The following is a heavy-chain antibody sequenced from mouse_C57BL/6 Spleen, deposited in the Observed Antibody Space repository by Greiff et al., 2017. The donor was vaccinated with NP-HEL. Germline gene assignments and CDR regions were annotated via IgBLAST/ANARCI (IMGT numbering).Heavy chain of an antibody. D-gene: IGHD1-1*01. CDR2: IWSDGST. V-gene: IGHV2-6-1*01. J-gene: IGHJ4*01. CDR3: ARHKDYYGSSYGAMDY. Sequence: VQLQQSGPGLVAPSQSLSITCTVSGFSLTSYGVHWVRQPPGKGLEWLVVIWSDGSTTYNSALKSRLSISKDNSKSQVFLKMNSLQTDDTAMYYCARHKDYYGSSYGAMDYWGQGTSVTVSS. CDR1: GFSLTSYG.